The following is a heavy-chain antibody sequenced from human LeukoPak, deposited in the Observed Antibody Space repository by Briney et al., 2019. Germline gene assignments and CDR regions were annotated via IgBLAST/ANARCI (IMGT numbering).Heavy chain of an antibody. D-gene: IGHD2-15*01. J-gene: IGHJ6*03. CDR2: ISSSGSTI. CDR1: GFTFSDYY. Sequence: PGGSLRLSCAASGFTFSDYYMSWIRQAPGKGLEWVSYISSSGSTIYYADSVKGRFTISRDNAKNSLYLQMNSLRDEDTAVYYCARGSRGPYYYYYMDVWGKGTTVTVSS. CDR3: ARGSRGPYYYYYMDV. V-gene: IGHV3-11*04.